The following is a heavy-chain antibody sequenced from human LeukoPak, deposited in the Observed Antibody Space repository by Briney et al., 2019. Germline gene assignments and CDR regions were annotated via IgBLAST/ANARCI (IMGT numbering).Heavy chain of an antibody. D-gene: IGHD4-11*01. CDR1: GFTFSSYG. CDR3: ARDSSTTILYYYYYGMDV. V-gene: IGHV3-33*01. J-gene: IGHJ6*02. Sequence: GRSLRLSCAASGFTFSSYGMHWVRQAPGKGLEWVAVIWYDGSNKYYVDSVKGRFTISRDNSKNTLYLQMNSLRAEDTAVYYCARDSSTTILYYYYYGMDVWGQGTTVTASS. CDR2: IWYDGSNK.